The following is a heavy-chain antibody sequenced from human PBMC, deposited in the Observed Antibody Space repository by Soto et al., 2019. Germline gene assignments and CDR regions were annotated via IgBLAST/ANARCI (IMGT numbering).Heavy chain of an antibody. Sequence: QVELVESGGGVVQPGRSLRLSCAVSGVTFSNDAMHWVRQAPGKGLEWVAFISYEGRDKYYAESVKGRFTISRDNSKNTLYLQMNGLRAEDTAVYYCAREEGIAAASSFDYWGQGTLVTVSS. J-gene: IGHJ4*02. D-gene: IGHD6-13*01. CDR1: GVTFSNDA. V-gene: IGHV3-30*04. CDR3: AREEGIAAASSFDY. CDR2: ISYEGRDK.